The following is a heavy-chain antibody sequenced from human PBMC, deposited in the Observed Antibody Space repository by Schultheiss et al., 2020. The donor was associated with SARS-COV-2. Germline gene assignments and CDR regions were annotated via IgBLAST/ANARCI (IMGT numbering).Heavy chain of an antibody. Sequence: GGSLRLSCAASGFTFSSYGMHWVRQAPGKGLEWVAVIWYDGSNKYYADSVKGRFTISRDNSKNTLYLQMNSLRAEDTAVYYCARDRTYGRAKYYFDYWGQGTLVTVSS. V-gene: IGHV3-30*19. D-gene: IGHD4-17*01. CDR2: IWYDGSNK. J-gene: IGHJ4*02. CDR3: ARDRTYGRAKYYFDY. CDR1: GFTFSSYG.